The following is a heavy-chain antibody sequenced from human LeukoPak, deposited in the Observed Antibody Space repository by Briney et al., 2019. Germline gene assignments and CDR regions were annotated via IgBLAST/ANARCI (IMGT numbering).Heavy chain of an antibody. CDR3: ARDINYYYDSSGYYDYFDY. CDR1: GYTFTNYG. J-gene: IGHJ4*02. V-gene: IGHV1-18*01. Sequence: ASVKVSCKASGYTFTNYGMSWVRQAPGQGLEWMGWISAYNGNTKYAQKLQGRVTMTTDTSTSTAYMELRSLRSDDTAVYYCARDINYYYDSSGYYDYFDYWGQGTLVTVS. D-gene: IGHD3-22*01. CDR2: ISAYNGNT.